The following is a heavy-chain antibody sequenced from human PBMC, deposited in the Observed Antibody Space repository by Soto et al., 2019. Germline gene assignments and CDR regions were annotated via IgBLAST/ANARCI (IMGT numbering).Heavy chain of an antibody. Sequence: GGSLTLSCTAAGFTFDSYTMGWVRQAPEEGREWVSTISSNGGSTYYADSVKGRFTISRDNSKNTLYLQMSSLRAEDTAVYYCVKVLGPRGIAAAGTYYYYGMDVWGQGTTVTVSS. CDR2: ISSNGGST. D-gene: IGHD6-13*01. V-gene: IGHV3-64D*08. CDR3: VKVLGPRGIAAAGTYYYYGMDV. J-gene: IGHJ6*02. CDR1: GFTFDSYT.